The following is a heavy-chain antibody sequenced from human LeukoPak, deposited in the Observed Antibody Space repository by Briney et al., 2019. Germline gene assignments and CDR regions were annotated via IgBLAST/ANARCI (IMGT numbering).Heavy chain of an antibody. V-gene: IGHV3-30*04. J-gene: IGHJ4*02. CDR1: GFTFSSYA. CDR3: ARDPPYSSSWYYFDY. CDR2: ISYDGSNK. D-gene: IGHD6-13*01. Sequence: GGSLRLSCAASGFTFSSYAMHWVRQAPGKWLEWVAVISYDGSNKYYADSVKGRFTISRDNSKNTLYLQMNSLRAEDTAVYYCARDPPYSSSWYYFDYWGQGTLVTVSS.